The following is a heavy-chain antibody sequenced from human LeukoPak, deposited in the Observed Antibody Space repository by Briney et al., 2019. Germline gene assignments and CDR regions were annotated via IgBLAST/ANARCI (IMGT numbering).Heavy chain of an antibody. D-gene: IGHD2-15*01. CDR1: GGSISSSSYY. J-gene: IGHJ2*01. V-gene: IGHV4-39*01. Sequence: PSETLSLTCTVSGGSISSSSYYWGWIRQPPGKGLEWIGSIYYSGSTYYNPSLKSRVTISVDTSKNQFSLKLSSVTAADTAVYYCARPCSGGSCLPYWYFDLWGRGTLVTVSS. CDR2: IYYSGST. CDR3: ARPCSGGSCLPYWYFDL.